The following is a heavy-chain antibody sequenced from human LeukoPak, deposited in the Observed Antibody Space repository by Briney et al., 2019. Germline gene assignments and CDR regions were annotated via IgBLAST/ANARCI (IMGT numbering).Heavy chain of an antibody. CDR2: INPNSGGT. CDR3: ARGVAAAGLFDY. V-gene: IGHV1-2*02. D-gene: IGHD6-13*01. CDR1: GYTFTGYY. Sequence: ASVKVSCKASGYTFTGYYTHWVRQAPGQGLEWMGWINPNSGGTNYAQKFQGRVTMTRDTSISTAYMELSRLRSDDTAVYYCARGVAAAGLFDYWGQGTLVTVSS. J-gene: IGHJ4*02.